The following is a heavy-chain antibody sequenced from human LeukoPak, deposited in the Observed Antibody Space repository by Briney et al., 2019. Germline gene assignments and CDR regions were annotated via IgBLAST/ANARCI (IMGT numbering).Heavy chain of an antibody. CDR2: ISRSSTSI. D-gene: IGHD3-10*01. Sequence: GGSLRLSCAASGFTFSSYSMNWVRQAPGKGLEWVSYISRSSTSIYYADSVKGRLTVSRDNAKNSLYLQMHSLRAEDTAVYYCAREKWFGELTGAFDIWGQGTMVTVSS. CDR1: GFTFSSYS. V-gene: IGHV3-48*04. J-gene: IGHJ3*02. CDR3: AREKWFGELTGAFDI.